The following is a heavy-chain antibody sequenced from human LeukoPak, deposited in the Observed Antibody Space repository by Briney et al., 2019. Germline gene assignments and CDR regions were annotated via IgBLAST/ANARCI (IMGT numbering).Heavy chain of an antibody. Sequence: ASVKVSFKASGYTFTSYGISWVRQAPGQGLEWMGWISAYNGNTNYAQKLQGRVTMTTDTSTSTAYMELRSLRSDDTAVYYCAREAEIVVVPAAIPKATYYYYMDVWGKGTTVTVSS. D-gene: IGHD2-2*02. CDR2: ISAYNGNT. CDR3: AREAEIVVVPAAIPKATYYYYMDV. V-gene: IGHV1-18*01. CDR1: GYTFTSYG. J-gene: IGHJ6*03.